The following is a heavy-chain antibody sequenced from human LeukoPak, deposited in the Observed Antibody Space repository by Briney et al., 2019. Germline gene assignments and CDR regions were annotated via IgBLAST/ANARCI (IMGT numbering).Heavy chain of an antibody. CDR2: IIPIFGTA. CDR1: GGTFSSYA. D-gene: IGHD2-15*01. J-gene: IGHJ6*03. V-gene: IGHV1-69*05. CDR3: ARATLGYCSGGSCYSPFYYYYYMDV. Sequence: SVKVSCKASGGTFSSYAIGWVRQAPGQGLEWMGGIIPIFGTANYAQKFEGRVTITTDESTSTAYMELSSLRSEDTAVYYCARATLGYCSGGSCYSPFYYYYYMDVWGKGTTVTVSS.